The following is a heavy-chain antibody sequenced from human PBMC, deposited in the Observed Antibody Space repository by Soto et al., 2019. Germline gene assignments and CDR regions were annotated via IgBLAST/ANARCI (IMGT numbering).Heavy chain of an antibody. CDR2: INYSGST. CDR1: GGTFSGYY. D-gene: IGHD2-15*01. CDR3: ARSISMKVAVPGDAPDKYYFDY. J-gene: IGHJ4*02. V-gene: IGHV4-34*01. Sequence: SETLSLTCAVYGGTFSGYYWSWIRQSPGKGLEWIGEINYSGSTNYNPSLKSRVAISVDTSKNQFSLKVRSVTAADTAVFYYARSISMKVAVPGDAPDKYYFDYWGQGTLVTVSS.